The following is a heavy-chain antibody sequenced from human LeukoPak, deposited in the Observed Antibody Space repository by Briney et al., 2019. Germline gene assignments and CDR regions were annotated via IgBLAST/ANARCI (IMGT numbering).Heavy chain of an antibody. CDR3: ARGGDYADYYFDY. V-gene: IGHV3-23*01. CDR2: ISATGGTT. D-gene: IGHD4-17*01. J-gene: IGHJ4*02. Sequence: GGSLRLSCAASGFTFSSYGMTWVRQAPGKGLEWVSAISATGGTTYYADSVKGRFTISRDNSKNTLYLQMNSLRAEDTAVYYCARGGDYADYYFDYWGQGTLVTVSS. CDR1: GFTFSSYG.